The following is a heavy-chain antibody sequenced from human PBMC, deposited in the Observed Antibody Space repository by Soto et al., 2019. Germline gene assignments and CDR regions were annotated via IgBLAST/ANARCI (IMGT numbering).Heavy chain of an antibody. J-gene: IGHJ4*01. CDR1: GFSLSTTGVG. CDR3: AHISYSAIHPLGADX. CDR2: IYWDDDK. Sequence: SGPTLVNPTQTLTLTCTFSGFSLSTTGVGVGWIRQPPGKALDWLALIYWDDDKRYSPSLKNRLTITKDTSKNEVVLTLTNMDPVDTATYYCAHISYSAIHPLGADXWGQGILVTVSS. V-gene: IGHV2-5*02. D-gene: IGHD3-16*01.